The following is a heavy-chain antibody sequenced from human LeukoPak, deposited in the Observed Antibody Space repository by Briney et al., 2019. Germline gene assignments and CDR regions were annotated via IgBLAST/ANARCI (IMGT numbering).Heavy chain of an antibody. J-gene: IGHJ4*02. V-gene: IGHV4-34*01. CDR2: INHSEST. CDR1: GGSFSGYY. Sequence: SETLSLTCAVYGGSFSGYYWSWIRQPPGKGLEWVGEINHSESTNYNPSHKSRVTISVDTSKNQFSLKLSSVTAADTAVYCCASSRCRYSGSWSPPDYWGQGTLVTVSS. CDR3: ASSRCRYSGSWSPPDY. D-gene: IGHD1-26*01.